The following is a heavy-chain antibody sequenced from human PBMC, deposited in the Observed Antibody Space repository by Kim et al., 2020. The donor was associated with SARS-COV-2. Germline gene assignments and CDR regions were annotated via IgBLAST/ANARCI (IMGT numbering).Heavy chain of an antibody. J-gene: IGHJ6*03. CDR3: AKKAVMVGNNYFDYYAM. CDR2: ISGGTVNI. D-gene: IGHD3-10*01. Sequence: GGSLRLSCAASGFTFGTYAMRWVRQAPGKGLEWVSGISGGTVNIFYADSVKGRFTISRDNAKNTLYLQMNSLRDEDTALYYCAKKAVMVGNNYFDYYAM. CDR1: GFTFGTYA. V-gene: IGHV3-23*01.